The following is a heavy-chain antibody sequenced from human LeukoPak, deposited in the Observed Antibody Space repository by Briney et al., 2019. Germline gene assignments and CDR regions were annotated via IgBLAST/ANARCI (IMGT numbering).Heavy chain of an antibody. D-gene: IGHD4-17*01. CDR2: IHSDGSST. J-gene: IGHJ4*02. V-gene: IGHV3-74*01. Sequence: PGGSLRLSCAASGFTFSSYWMHWVRQAPGKGLVWVSHIHSDGSSTTYADSVKGRFTISRDNAKNTLYLQMNSLRAEDTAVYYCVRAHNGDYGSFDYWGQGTLVTVSS. CDR1: GFTFSSYW. CDR3: VRAHNGDYGSFDY.